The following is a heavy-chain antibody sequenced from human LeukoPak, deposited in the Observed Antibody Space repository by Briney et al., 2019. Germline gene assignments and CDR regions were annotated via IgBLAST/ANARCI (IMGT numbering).Heavy chain of an antibody. J-gene: IGHJ4*02. D-gene: IGHD2-2*01. CDR1: GFTFSSYS. V-gene: IGHV3-21*01. CDR2: ISSSSSYI. CDR3: ARDQGGGTSY. Sequence: GGSLRLSCAASGFTFSSYSMNWVRQAPGKGLEWVSSISSSSSYIYYADSVKGRFTISRDNAKSSLYLQMNSLTAEDTAVYYCARDQGGGTSYWGQGTLVTVSS.